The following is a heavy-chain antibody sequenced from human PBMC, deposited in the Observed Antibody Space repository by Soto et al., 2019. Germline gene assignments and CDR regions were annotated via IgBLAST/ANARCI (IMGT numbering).Heavy chain of an antibody. D-gene: IGHD6-19*01. J-gene: IGHJ4*02. CDR2: ISWNSGSI. V-gene: IGHV3-9*01. CDR3: AKDMGALSGSSGFDY. CDR1: GFTFDDYA. Sequence: DVQLVESGGGLVQPGRSLRLSCAASGFTFDDYAMHWVRQAPGKGLEWVSGISWNSGSIGYADSVKGRFTISRDNAKNSLYLQMNSLRAEDTALYYCAKDMGALSGSSGFDYWGQGTLVTVSS.